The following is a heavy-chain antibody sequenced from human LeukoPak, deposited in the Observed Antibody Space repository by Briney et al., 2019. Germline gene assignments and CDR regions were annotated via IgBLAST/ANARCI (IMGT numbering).Heavy chain of an antibody. V-gene: IGHV3-23*01. Sequence: GGSLRLSCAASGFTFSSYGMSWVRQAPGKGLEWVSAISGSGGSTYYADSVKGRFTISRDNSKNTLYLQMNSLRAEDTAVYYCAKGGSGRTYYFDYWGQGTLVTVSS. CDR2: ISGSGGST. J-gene: IGHJ4*02. CDR3: AKGGSGRTYYFDY. D-gene: IGHD3-10*01. CDR1: GFTFSSYG.